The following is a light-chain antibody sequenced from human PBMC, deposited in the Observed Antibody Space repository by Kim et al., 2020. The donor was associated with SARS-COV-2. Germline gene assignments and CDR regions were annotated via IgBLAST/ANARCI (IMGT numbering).Light chain of an antibody. CDR2: SNN. CDR1: SSNIGSNT. V-gene: IGLV1-44*01. J-gene: IGLJ1*01. CDR3: AAWDDSLNGFYV. Sequence: QSVLTQPPSASGTPGQRVTISCSGSSSNIGSNTVNWYQQVPGTAPKLLIYSNNQRPSGVPDRFSGSKSGTSASLAISGLQSEDELDYYCAAWDDSLNGFYVFGTGTKVTVL.